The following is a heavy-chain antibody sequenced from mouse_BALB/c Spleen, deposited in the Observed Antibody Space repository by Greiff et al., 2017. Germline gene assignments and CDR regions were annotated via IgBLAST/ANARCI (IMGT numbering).Heavy chain of an antibody. CDR3: ARNYVTTVVATRAMDY. J-gene: IGHJ4*01. Sequence: QVQLQQSGPGLVQPSQSLSITCTVSGFSLTSYGVHWVRQSPGKGLEWLGVIWSGGSTDYNAAFISRLSISKDNSKSQVFFKMNSLQANDTAIYYCARNYVTTVVATRAMDYWVKEPQSPSPQ. CDR1: GFSLTSYG. D-gene: IGHD1-1*01. V-gene: IGHV2-2*02. CDR2: IWSGGST.